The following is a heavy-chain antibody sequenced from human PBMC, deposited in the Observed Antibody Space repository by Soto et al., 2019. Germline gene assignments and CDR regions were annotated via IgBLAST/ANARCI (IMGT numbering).Heavy chain of an antibody. CDR2: LSSSGGST. V-gene: IGHV3-23*01. CDR1: VFTFSSYA. Sequence: RGYLRVSCASSVFTFSSYAMSWVRQAPGNGLDFVSALSSSGGSTYYADSVKGRFTISRDNSKNTLYLQMSSLRAEDTAVYYCATHLLTKTNYDFWSGYHRYSYYYGMDVWGQGTTVTVSS. D-gene: IGHD3-3*01. J-gene: IGHJ6*01. CDR3: ATHLLTKTNYDFWSGYHRYSYYYGMDV.